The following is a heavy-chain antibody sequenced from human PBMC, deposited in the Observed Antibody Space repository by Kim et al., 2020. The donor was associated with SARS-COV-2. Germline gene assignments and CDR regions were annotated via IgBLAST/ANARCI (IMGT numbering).Heavy chain of an antibody. Sequence: ASVKVSCKASGYTFTSYGISWVRQAPGQGLEWMGWISAYNGNTNYAQKLQGRVTMTTDTSTSTAYMELRSLRSDDTAVYYCARDRLRAAAGIIGVWGQGTLVTVSS. CDR3: ARDRLRAAAGIIGV. CDR2: ISAYNGNT. D-gene: IGHD6-13*01. J-gene: IGHJ1*01. CDR1: GYTFTSYG. V-gene: IGHV1-18*01.